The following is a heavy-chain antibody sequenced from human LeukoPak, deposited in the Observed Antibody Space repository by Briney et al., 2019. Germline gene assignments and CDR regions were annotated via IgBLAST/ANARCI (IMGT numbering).Heavy chain of an antibody. D-gene: IGHD1-1*01. Sequence: GGSLRLSCAASGFTFNIHWMHWVRQAPGKGLVWVSRINTDGSTTDYADSVKGRFTISRDNAKNTLYLQMNSLRAEDTAVYYCARDLSWNQIDYWGQGSLVTVSS. V-gene: IGHV3-74*01. CDR2: INTDGSTT. CDR3: ARDLSWNQIDY. J-gene: IGHJ4*02. CDR1: GFTFNIHW.